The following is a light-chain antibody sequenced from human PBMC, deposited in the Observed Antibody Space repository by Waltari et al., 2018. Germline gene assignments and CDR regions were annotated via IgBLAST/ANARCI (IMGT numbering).Light chain of an antibody. V-gene: IGKV1-12*01. CDR2: DGY. CDR1: RDISTW. J-gene: IGKJ5*01. Sequence: DIQMTQSPSSVSASVGDGVTITCRASRDISTWLAWYQPKPGKTPNLLIYDGYTLQSGVPSRFSGSGSGTVFTLTISSLQPEDFATYYCQQAHSFPITFGQGTRLEIK. CDR3: QQAHSFPIT.